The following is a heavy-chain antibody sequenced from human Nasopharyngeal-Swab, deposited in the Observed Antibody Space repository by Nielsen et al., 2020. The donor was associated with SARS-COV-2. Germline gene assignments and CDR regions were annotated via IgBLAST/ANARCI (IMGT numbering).Heavy chain of an antibody. V-gene: IGHV1-2*02. CDR2: INPNSGGT. J-gene: IGHJ4*02. CDR1: GYTFTGYY. CDR3: ARENYYDSSGLDY. Sequence: ASVKVSCTASGYTFTGYYMHCVRQAPGQGLEWMGWINPNSGGTNYAQKFQGRVTMTRDTSISTAYMELSRLRSDDTAVYYCARENYYDSSGLDYWGQGTLVTVSS. D-gene: IGHD3-22*01.